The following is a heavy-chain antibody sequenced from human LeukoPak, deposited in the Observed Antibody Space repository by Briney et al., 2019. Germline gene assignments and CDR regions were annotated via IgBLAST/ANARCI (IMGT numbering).Heavy chain of an antibody. D-gene: IGHD5-12*01. Sequence: GGSLRLSCVAPGFTYSMNWVRQAPGKGLEWVSYISSSSSTIYYADSVKGRFTISRDSAKNSLYLQMNSLRAEDTAVYYCARGRGGYTGLDYWGQGTLVTVSP. V-gene: IGHV3-48*04. CDR1: GFTYS. J-gene: IGHJ4*02. CDR3: ARGRGGYTGLDY. CDR2: ISSSSSTI.